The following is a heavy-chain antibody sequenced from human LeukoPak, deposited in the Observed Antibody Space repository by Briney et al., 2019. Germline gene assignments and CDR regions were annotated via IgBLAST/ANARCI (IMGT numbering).Heavy chain of an antibody. J-gene: IGHJ4*02. Sequence: ASVKVSCKASGGTFSNYAINWVRQAPGQGLEWMGGIIPIFGTANYAQKFQGRVTITADKSTSTVYMELNSLKSEDTAVYYCARGWDYDGGGRPTAYVYWGQGTLVTVSS. V-gene: IGHV1-69*06. CDR1: GGTFSNYA. CDR2: IIPIFGTA. CDR3: ARGWDYDGGGRPTAYVY. D-gene: IGHD3-22*01.